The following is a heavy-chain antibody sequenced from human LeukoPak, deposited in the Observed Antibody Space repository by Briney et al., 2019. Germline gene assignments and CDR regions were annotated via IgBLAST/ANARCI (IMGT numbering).Heavy chain of an antibody. CDR3: ARHRDTAMALDY. D-gene: IGHD5-18*01. CDR1: GGSIGTNY. V-gene: IGHV4-59*08. J-gene: IGHJ4*02. CDR2: IYYTGAT. Sequence: SETLSLTCTVSGGSIGTNYWTWIRQPPGKGLEYIGYIYYTGATNYNPSLKSRITISIDTSKNQLSLKLSSVTAADTAIHYCARHRDTAMALDYWGQGILVTVS.